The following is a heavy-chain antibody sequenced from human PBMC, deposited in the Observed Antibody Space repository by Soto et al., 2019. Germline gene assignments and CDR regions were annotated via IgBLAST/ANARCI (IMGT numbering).Heavy chain of an antibody. J-gene: IGHJ4*02. CDR3: ARGSVASTYYDILTGPPYFDY. V-gene: IGHV3-48*03. CDR1: GFTFSSYE. CDR2: ISSSGSTI. Sequence: GSLRLSCAASGFTFSSYEMNWVRQAPGKGLEWVSYISSSGSTIYYADSVKGRFTISRDNAKNSLYLQMNSLRAEDTAVYYCARGSVASTYYDILTGPPYFDYWGQGTLVTVSS. D-gene: IGHD3-9*01.